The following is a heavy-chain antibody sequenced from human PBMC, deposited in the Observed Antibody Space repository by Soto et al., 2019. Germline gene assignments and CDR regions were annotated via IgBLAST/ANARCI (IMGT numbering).Heavy chain of an antibody. Sequence: VGSLRLSCATSGFTFRNYWMSWVRQAPGKGLEWVAEIKEDGREKYYVDSVKGRFTISRDNAKNSVYLQMNSLRAEDTAVYFCAGWELLWGQGTLVTVS. CDR2: IKEDGREK. CDR3: AGWELL. CDR1: GFTFRNYW. D-gene: IGHD1-26*01. J-gene: IGHJ4*02. V-gene: IGHV3-7*01.